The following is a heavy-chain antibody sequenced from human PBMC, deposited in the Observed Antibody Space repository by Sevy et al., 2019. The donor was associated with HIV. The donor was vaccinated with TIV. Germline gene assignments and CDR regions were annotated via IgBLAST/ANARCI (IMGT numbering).Heavy chain of an antibody. V-gene: IGHV3-9*01. Sequence: GGSLRLSCAASGFTFDDYAMHWVRQAPGKGLEWVSSISWNSGKIGYADSVKGRFTISRDNAKNSLYLQMNSLRAEDTALYYCAKEGCSGGRCYGFDYWGQGTLVTVSS. D-gene: IGHD2-15*01. J-gene: IGHJ4*02. CDR2: ISWNSGKI. CDR1: GFTFDDYA. CDR3: AKEGCSGGRCYGFDY.